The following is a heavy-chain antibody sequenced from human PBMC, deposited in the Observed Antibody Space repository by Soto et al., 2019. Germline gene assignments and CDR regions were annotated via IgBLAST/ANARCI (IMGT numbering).Heavy chain of an antibody. Sequence: GGSLRLSCAASGFTFSSYSMNWVRQAPGKGLEWVSYISSSSTIYYTDSVKGRFTISRDNAKNSLYLQMNSLRDEDTAVYYCARFPWDYYDSSGYYFDYWGQGTLVTVSS. CDR1: GFTFSSYS. J-gene: IGHJ4*02. CDR2: ISSSSTI. D-gene: IGHD3-22*01. V-gene: IGHV3-48*02. CDR3: ARFPWDYYDSSGYYFDY.